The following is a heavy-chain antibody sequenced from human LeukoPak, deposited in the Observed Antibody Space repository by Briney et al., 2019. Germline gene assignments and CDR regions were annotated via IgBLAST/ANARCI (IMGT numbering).Heavy chain of an antibody. D-gene: IGHD4-17*01. CDR2: ISSSGSTI. V-gene: IGHV3-11*04. J-gene: IGHJ6*03. CDR1: GFTFSDYY. Sequence: GGSLRLSCAASGFTFSDYYMSWIRQAPGKGLEWVSYISSSGSTIYYADSVKGRFTISRDNAKNSLYLQMNSLRAEDTAVYYCARDPPSYGDFDYYYYYMDVWGKGTTVTVSS. CDR3: ARDPPSYGDFDYYYYYMDV.